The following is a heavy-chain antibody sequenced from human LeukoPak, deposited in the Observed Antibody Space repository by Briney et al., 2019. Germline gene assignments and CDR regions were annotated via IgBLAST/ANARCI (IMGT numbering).Heavy chain of an antibody. CDR1: GYSFTGYY. Sequence: ASVKVSCKASGYSFTGYYMNWVRQAPGQGLEWMGMINPSDGSTSYAQNFQGRVTLTRDTSTNTVNMELSSLRSDDTAIYYCAREVSRYFDWSYRPKYFDSWGQGTPVTVSS. CDR2: INPSDGST. V-gene: IGHV1-46*01. D-gene: IGHD3-9*01. CDR3: AREVSRYFDWSYRPKYFDS. J-gene: IGHJ4*02.